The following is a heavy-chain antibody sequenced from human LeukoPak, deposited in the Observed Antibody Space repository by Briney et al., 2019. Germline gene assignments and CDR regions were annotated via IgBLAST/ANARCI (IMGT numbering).Heavy chain of an antibody. CDR1: GGSISSYY. CDR2: IYYSGST. V-gene: IGHV4-59*12. D-gene: IGHD3-22*01. CDR3: TENHYYDSSGYLN. J-gene: IGHJ4*02. Sequence: SETLSLTCTVSGGSISSYYWSWIRQPPGKGLEWIGYIYYSGSTNYNPSLKSRVTISVDTSKNQFSLKLSSVTAADTAVYYCTENHYYDSSGYLNWGQGTLVTVSS.